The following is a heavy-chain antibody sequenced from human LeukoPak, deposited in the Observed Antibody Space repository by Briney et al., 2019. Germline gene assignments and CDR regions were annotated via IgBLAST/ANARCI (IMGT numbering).Heavy chain of an antibody. J-gene: IGHJ4*02. V-gene: IGHV4-34*01. D-gene: IGHD3-3*01. CDR3: ARGVFVAHYDFWSGYYTGPHFDY. Sequence: SETLSLTCAVYGGSFSGYYWSWIRQPPGKGLEWIGEINHSGSTNYNPSLKSRVTISVDTSKNQFSLKLSSVTAADTAVYYCARGVFVAHYDFWSGYYTGPHFDYWGQGTLVTVPS. CDR2: INHSGST. CDR1: GGSFSGYY.